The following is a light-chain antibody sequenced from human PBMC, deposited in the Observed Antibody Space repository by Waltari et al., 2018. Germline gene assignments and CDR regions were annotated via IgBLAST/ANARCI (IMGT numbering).Light chain of an antibody. J-gene: IGKJ1*01. CDR3: MQGTHWPWT. Sequence: DVVMTQSPPSLPVTLGQPASMSCRSSQTLIYTDGNTYLSWFLQRPGQSPRRLIYKVSDRDPGVPDRFRGSGSGTEFTLRIKKVEAEDVGVYYCMQGTHWPWTFGQGTKMEIE. CDR1: QTLIYTDGNTY. CDR2: KVS. V-gene: IGKV2-30*01.